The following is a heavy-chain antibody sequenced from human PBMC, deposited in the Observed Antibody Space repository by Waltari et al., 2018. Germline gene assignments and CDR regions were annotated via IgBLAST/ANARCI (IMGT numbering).Heavy chain of an antibody. CDR2: IYHSGSS. V-gene: IGHV4-38-2*02. CDR3: ARGYSGYDFYYYYYMDV. J-gene: IGHJ6*03. D-gene: IGHD5-12*01. CDR1: GYSISSGYY. Sequence: QVQLQESGPGLVKPSETLSLTCTVSGYSISSGYYWGWLRPPPGTGLEWIGSIYHSGSSDYNPSLKSRVTISVDTSKNQFSLKLSSVTAADTAVYYCARGYSGYDFYYYYYMDVWGKGTTVTISS.